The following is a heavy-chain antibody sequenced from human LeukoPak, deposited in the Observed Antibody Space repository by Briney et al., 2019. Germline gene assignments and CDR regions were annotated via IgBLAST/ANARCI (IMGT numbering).Heavy chain of an antibody. J-gene: IGHJ4*02. V-gene: IGHV3-21*01. D-gene: IGHD6-19*01. Sequence: GGSLRLSCAASGFTFSSYSMNWVSQAPGQGLEWVSSISGTSTYIYYADSVRGRFTIYRDNAKNSLYLQMNSLRAEDTAVYYCARDREAGQGLDDYWGQGTLVTVSS. CDR3: ARDREAGQGLDDY. CDR1: GFTFSSYS. CDR2: ISGTSTYI.